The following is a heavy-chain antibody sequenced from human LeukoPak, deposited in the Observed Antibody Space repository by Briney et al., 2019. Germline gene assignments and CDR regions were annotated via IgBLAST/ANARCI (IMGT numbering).Heavy chain of an antibody. J-gene: IGHJ4*02. CDR2: ISAYNGNT. Sequence: ASVKVSCKASGYTFTSYGISWVRQAPGQGLEWMGWISAYNGNTNYAQILQGRVTMTADTSTSTAYMELRSLRSDDTAVYYCARDELLRFLDYWGQGTLVTVSS. V-gene: IGHV1-18*01. CDR3: ARDELLRFLDY. D-gene: IGHD2-15*01. CDR1: GYTFTSYG.